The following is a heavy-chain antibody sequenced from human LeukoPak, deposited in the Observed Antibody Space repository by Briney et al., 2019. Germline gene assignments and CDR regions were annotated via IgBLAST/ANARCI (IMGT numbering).Heavy chain of an antibody. J-gene: IGHJ3*02. CDR1: GFTFSSYA. CDR3: ARETVAGPSNVGAFDI. V-gene: IGHV3-23*01. Sequence: GGSLRLSCAASGFTFSSYAMSWVRQAPGKGLEWVSAISGSGGSTYYADSVKGRFTISRDNSKNTLYLQMNSLRAEDTAVYYCARETVAGPSNVGAFDIWGQGTMVTVSS. CDR2: ISGSGGST. D-gene: IGHD6-19*01.